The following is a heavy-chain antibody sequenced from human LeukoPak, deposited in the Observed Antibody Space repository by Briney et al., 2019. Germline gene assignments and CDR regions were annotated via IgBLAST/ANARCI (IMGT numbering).Heavy chain of an antibody. CDR2: INHSGST. CDR1: GGSFSGYY. J-gene: IGHJ5*02. Sequence: SETLSLTCTVYGGSFSGYYWSWIRQPPGKGLEWIGEINHSGSTNYNPSLKSRVTISVDTSKNQFSLKLSSVTAADTAVYYCAGEHHFGVVVVVAASGLDPWGQGTLVTVSS. V-gene: IGHV4-34*01. D-gene: IGHD2-15*01. CDR3: AGEHHFGVVVVVAASGLDP.